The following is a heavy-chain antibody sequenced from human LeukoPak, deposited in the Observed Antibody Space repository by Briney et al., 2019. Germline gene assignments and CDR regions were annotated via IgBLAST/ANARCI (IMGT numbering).Heavy chain of an antibody. V-gene: IGHV3-7*04. CDR1: GFTFSSYW. CDR2: MNQDGSEK. D-gene: IGHD3-16*01. CDR3: ARDGAPFDY. J-gene: IGHJ4*02. Sequence: PGGSLRLSCAASGFTFSSYWMSWVRQAPGKGLEWVANMNQDGSEKYYVASVKGRFTISRDNAKNSLYLQMNSLIAEDTAVYYCARDGAPFDYWGQGTLVTVSS.